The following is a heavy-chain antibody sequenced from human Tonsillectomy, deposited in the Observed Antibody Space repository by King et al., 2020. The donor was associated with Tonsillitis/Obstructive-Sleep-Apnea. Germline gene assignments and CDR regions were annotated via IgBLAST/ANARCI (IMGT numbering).Heavy chain of an antibody. D-gene: IGHD2-2*01. CDR3: ARTLGYCSSTSCYWTVWY. CDR2: IDWDDDK. V-gene: IGHV2-70*11. J-gene: IGHJ4*02. CDR1: GFSLSTSGMC. Sequence: VTLKESGPALVKPTQTLTLTCTFSGFSLSTSGMCVSWIRQPPGKALEWLARIDWDDDKHYSTSLKTRLTISKDTSKTQVVLTMPNMDPVHTATYYCARTLGYCSSTSCYWTVWYRGQGPLVTVSS.